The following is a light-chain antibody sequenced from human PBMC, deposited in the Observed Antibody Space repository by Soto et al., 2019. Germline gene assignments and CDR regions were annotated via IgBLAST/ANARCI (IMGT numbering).Light chain of an antibody. Sequence: IQMTQSPSTLSASVGDRVTITCRASQSISSWLAWYKQKPGKAPKLLIYDASSLESGVPSRFSGSGSGTEFTLTINSLQPDDFATYYCQQYKSYWTFGQGTKVDIK. CDR1: QSISSW. V-gene: IGKV1-5*01. J-gene: IGKJ1*01. CDR3: QQYKSYWT. CDR2: DAS.